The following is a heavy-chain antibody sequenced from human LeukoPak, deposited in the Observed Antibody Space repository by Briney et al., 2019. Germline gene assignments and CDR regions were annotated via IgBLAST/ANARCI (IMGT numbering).Heavy chain of an antibody. CDR2: INAGNGNT. CDR1: GYTFTSYA. CDR3: ARTRYSSSWYWLYY. V-gene: IGHV1-3*01. Sequence: GASVTVSCKASGYTFTSYAMHWVRQAPGQRLEWMGWINAGNGNTKYSQKFQGRVTITRDTSASTDYMELSSQRSEVTAVYYCARTRYSSSWYWLYYWGQGTLVTVSS. J-gene: IGHJ4*02. D-gene: IGHD6-13*01.